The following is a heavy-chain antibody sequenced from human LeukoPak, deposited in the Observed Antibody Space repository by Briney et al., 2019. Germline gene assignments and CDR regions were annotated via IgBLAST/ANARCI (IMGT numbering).Heavy chain of an antibody. V-gene: IGHV4-39*01. CDR3: ARIPTNAVPAAHNGFDI. J-gene: IGHJ3*02. CDR1: GGSVNYYF. Sequence: SETLSLTCTVSGGSVNYYFWSWIRQPPGKGPEWIGSVYYIGSTYYNPSLRSRVTISVDTSKNQFSLKLSSVTAADTAVYYCARIPTNAVPAAHNGFDIWGQGTMLTVSS. CDR2: VYYIGST. D-gene: IGHD2-2*01.